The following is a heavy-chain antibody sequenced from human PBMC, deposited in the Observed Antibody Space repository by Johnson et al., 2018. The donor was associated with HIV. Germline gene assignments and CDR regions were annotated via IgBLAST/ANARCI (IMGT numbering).Heavy chain of an antibody. D-gene: IGHD3-16*02. CDR2: IRYDGSNK. J-gene: IGHJ3*01. V-gene: IGHV3-30*02. CDR3: ARGTDYVWGSYLPYVFDF. CDR1: GFTFSSYG. Sequence: QVQLVESGGGVVQPGGSLRLSCAASGFTFSSYGMHWVRQAPGKGLEWVEFIRYDGSNKYYVDFVKGRFTISRDNSKNTLYLQMNSLRAEDTAVYFCARGTDYVWGSYLPYVFDFWGQGTMVAVSS.